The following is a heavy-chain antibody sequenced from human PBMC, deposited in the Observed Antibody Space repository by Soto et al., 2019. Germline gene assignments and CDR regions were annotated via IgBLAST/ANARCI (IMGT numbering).Heavy chain of an antibody. V-gene: IGHV1-69*06. CDR1: GGTFSSYA. D-gene: IGHD4-17*01. CDR2: IIPIFGTA. CDR3: ARQGNGAEGFDY. Sequence: ASVKVSCKASGGTFSSYAISWVRQAPGQGLEWMGGIIPIFGTANYAQKFQGRVTISADRSISTAYLQWSSLKPSDTAMYYCARQGNGAEGFDYWGQGTLVTVSS. J-gene: IGHJ4*02.